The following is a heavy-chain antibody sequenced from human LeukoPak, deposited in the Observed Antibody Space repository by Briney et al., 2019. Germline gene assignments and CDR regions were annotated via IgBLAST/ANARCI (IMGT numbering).Heavy chain of an antibody. V-gene: IGHV5-51*01. Sequence: PGESLKISCKASGYNCTNYWIGWVRQMPGKGLEWMGIIYPGDSDTRYSPSFQGQVTISVDKSITTAYLQWSSLKASDTAMYFCTQTPNFDSWGQGTLVTVSS. J-gene: IGHJ4*02. CDR3: TQTPNFDS. CDR1: GYNCTNYW. CDR2: IYPGDSDT.